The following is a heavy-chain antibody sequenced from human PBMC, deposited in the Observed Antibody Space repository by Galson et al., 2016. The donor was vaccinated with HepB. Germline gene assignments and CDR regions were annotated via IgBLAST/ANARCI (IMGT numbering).Heavy chain of an antibody. Sequence: SLRLSCADSGFIFSSYEINWVRQAPGKGLEWVSYINSGGNIKYYADSVKGRFTISRDNARNTLYLQMDSLRVEDTAVYYCTRSDYGDYWGQGTLVTVSS. CDR3: TRSDYGDY. CDR1: GFIFSSYE. J-gene: IGHJ4*02. V-gene: IGHV3-48*03. CDR2: INSGGNIK.